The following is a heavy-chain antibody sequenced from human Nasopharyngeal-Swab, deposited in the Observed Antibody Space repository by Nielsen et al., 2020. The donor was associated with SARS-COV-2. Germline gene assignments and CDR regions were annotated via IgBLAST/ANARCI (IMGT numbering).Heavy chain of an antibody. V-gene: IGHV5-51*01. J-gene: IGHJ6*02. CDR1: GGSISSYY. CDR3: ARRPTNGDYGAYGMDV. CDR2: IYPGDSDT. Sequence: ETLSLTCTVSGGSISSYYWSWIRQPAGKGLEWMGIIYPGDSDTRYSPSFQGQVTISAGKSISTAYLQWSSLKASDTAMYYCARRPTNGDYGAYGMDVWGQGTTVTVSS. D-gene: IGHD4-17*01.